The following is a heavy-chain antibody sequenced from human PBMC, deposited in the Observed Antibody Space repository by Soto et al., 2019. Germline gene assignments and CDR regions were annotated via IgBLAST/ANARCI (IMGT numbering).Heavy chain of an antibody. D-gene: IGHD3-10*01. V-gene: IGHV3-48*02. CDR3: ARPSSGNHRTLGY. Sequence: GGSLRLSCAASGFTFSSYSMNWVRQAPGKGLEWVSYISSSSSTIYYADSVKGRFTISRDNAKNSLYLKMNSLRDEDTAVYYCARPSSGNHRTLGYWGQGTLVTVSS. CDR1: GFTFSSYS. CDR2: ISSSSSTI. J-gene: IGHJ4*02.